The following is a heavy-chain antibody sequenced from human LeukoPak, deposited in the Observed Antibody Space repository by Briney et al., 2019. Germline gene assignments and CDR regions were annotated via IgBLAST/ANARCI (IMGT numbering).Heavy chain of an antibody. CDR1: GFTFSGSS. J-gene: IGHJ3*02. Sequence: PGVSLRLSCAASGFTFSGSSMSWVRQASGKGLEWVGRIRSKANSSATTYSASVKGRFTISRDDSKNTAYLQMNSLKTEDTAVYYCTARGTVTSTDDAFDIWGQGTMVTVSS. CDR3: TARGTVTSTDDAFDI. CDR2: IRSKANSSAT. V-gene: IGHV3-73*01. D-gene: IGHD4-17*01.